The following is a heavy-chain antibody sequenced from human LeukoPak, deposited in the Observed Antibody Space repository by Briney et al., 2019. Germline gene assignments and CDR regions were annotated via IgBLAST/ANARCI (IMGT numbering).Heavy chain of an antibody. Sequence: GESLKISCKGSGYSFTTYWIVWVRQMPGKGLEWMGIIYPGDSDTRYSPSFQDQVTISADKSISTAYLQWSSLKASDTAMYYCARRARGYYGSGNHYYMDVWGKGTTVTVSS. CDR1: GYSFTTYW. CDR2: IYPGDSDT. D-gene: IGHD3-10*01. CDR3: ARRARGYYGSGNHYYMDV. J-gene: IGHJ6*03. V-gene: IGHV5-51*01.